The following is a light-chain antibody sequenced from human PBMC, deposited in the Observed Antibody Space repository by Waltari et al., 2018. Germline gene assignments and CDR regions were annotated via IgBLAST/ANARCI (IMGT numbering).Light chain of an antibody. CDR2: VNSDGRH. Sequence: QLVLTQSPSASASLGASVNLTCTLSSGHSNYAIAWHQQQPDKGTRYLMRVNSDGRHIKGDGFRHRFSGSSSGAERSLTISSLQSVDEADYCCQASGTGVYAVFGGGTHLTVL. J-gene: IGLJ7*01. V-gene: IGLV4-69*01. CDR1: SGHSNYA. CDR3: QASGTGVYAV.